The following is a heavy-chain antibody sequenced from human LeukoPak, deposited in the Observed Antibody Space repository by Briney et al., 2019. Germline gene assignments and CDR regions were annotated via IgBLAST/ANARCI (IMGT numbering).Heavy chain of an antibody. CDR3: ARDAGYYFDY. Sequence: SETLSLTCTVSGGSINSTFYWGWIRQHPGKGLEWIGYIHYSGRTYYNPSLKSRLTMSVDTSKNQFSLKVTSVTAADTAVYYCARDAGYYFDYWGQGTLVTVSS. CDR2: IHYSGRT. V-gene: IGHV4-31*03. D-gene: IGHD1-14*01. J-gene: IGHJ4*02. CDR1: GGSINSTFY.